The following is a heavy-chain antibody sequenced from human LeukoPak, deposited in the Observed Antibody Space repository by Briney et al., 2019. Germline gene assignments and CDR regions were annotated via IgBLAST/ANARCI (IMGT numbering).Heavy chain of an antibody. V-gene: IGHV3-21*01. D-gene: IGHD1-7*01. J-gene: IGHJ6*02. CDR3: ARGIITGTGFYYYYYGMDV. Sequence: GGSLRLSCAASGFTFSSYSMNWVRQAPGKGLVWVSSISSGSSYIYYADSVKGRFTISRDNAKNSLYLQMNSLRAEDTAVYYCARGIITGTGFYYYYYGMDVWGQGTTVTVSS. CDR1: GFTFSSYS. CDR2: ISSGSSYI.